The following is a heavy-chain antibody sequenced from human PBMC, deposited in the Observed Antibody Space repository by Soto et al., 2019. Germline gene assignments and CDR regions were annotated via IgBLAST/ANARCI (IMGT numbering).Heavy chain of an antibody. J-gene: IGHJ3*02. Sequence: GGSLRLSCAASGFTFGDYYMSWIRQAPGKGLEWVSCISSSGSTIYYADSVKGRFTISRDNAKNSLYLQMNSLRAEDTAVYYCARSWQQLPPGDAFDIWGQGTMVTVSS. CDR3: ARSWQQLPPGDAFDI. V-gene: IGHV3-11*01. CDR2: ISSSGSTI. D-gene: IGHD6-13*01. CDR1: GFTFGDYY.